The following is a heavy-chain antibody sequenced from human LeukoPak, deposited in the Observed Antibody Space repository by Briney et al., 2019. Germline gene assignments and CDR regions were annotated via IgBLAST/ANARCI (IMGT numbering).Heavy chain of an antibody. Sequence: GGSLRLSWAAAGFSFDDYAMHWVRQPPGRGLEWVSGISWNTDPVVYADSVKGSLSICRGNSEDSLYLQTDSVRAERPAVYYCARDLLRGWVGLGYWGQGTLVTVSS. D-gene: IGHD6-19*01. CDR1: GFSFDDYA. J-gene: IGHJ4*02. CDR3: ARDLLRGWVGLGY. CDR2: ISWNTDPV. V-gene: IGHV3-9*01.